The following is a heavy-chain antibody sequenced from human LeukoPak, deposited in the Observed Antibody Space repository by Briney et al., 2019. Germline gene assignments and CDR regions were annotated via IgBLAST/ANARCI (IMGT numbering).Heavy chain of an antibody. Sequence: SETLSLTCTVSGGALSNFYWSWVRQPPGKELEWIGCIYFSGSTNYNPSLTGRVTISVDTSTNQFSLNLSSVTAADTAMYYCARPSRTGSGWDAFDIWGQGTMVTVSS. CDR1: GGALSNFY. CDR3: ARPSRTGSGWDAFDI. CDR2: IYFSGST. V-gene: IGHV4-59*08. J-gene: IGHJ3*02. D-gene: IGHD3-22*01.